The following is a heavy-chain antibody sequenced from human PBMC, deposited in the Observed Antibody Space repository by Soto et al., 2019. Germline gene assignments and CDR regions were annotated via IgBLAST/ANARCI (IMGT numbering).Heavy chain of an antibody. CDR1: GFTFSSYG. J-gene: IGHJ4*02. CDR3: AKDGEILSAYYFDY. CDR2: ISYDGSNK. Sequence: QVQLVESGGGVVQPGRSLRLSCAASGFTFSSYGMHWVRQAPGKGLEWVAVISYDGSNKYYADSVKGRFTISRDNSKKTLYLQMNSLRAEDTAVYYCAKDGEILSAYYFDYWGQGTLVTVSS. V-gene: IGHV3-30*18. D-gene: IGHD3-10*01.